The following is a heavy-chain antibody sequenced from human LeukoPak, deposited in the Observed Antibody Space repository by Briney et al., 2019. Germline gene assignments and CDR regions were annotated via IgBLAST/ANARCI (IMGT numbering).Heavy chain of an antibody. V-gene: IGHV4-34*01. Sequence: PSETLSLTCAVYGGSFSGYYWSWIRQPPGKGLEWIGEINHSGSTNYNPSLKSRITISVDTSKNQFSLKLSSVTAADTAVYYCARVGVGATPFDYWGQGTLVTVSS. CDR3: ARVGVGATPFDY. J-gene: IGHJ4*02. CDR1: GGSFSGYY. CDR2: INHSGST. D-gene: IGHD1-26*01.